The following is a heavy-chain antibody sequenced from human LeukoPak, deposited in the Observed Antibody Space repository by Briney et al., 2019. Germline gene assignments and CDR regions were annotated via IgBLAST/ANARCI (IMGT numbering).Heavy chain of an antibody. CDR3: AKDLWDYVFSYDFDY. D-gene: IGHD4-17*01. J-gene: IGHJ4*02. V-gene: IGHV3-30*18. Sequence: GGSLRLSCAASGFTFSSYGMHWVRQAPGKGLEWVAVISYDGSNKYYADSVKGRFTISRDNSKNTLYLQMNSLRAEDTAVYYCAKDLWDYVFSYDFDYWGQGTPVTVPS. CDR2: ISYDGSNK. CDR1: GFTFSSYG.